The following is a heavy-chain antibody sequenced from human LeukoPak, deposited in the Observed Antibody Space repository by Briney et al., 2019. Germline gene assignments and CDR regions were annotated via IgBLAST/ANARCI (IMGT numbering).Heavy chain of an antibody. J-gene: IGHJ4*02. D-gene: IGHD2-2*01. CDR3: ATGYCSSTSCQFDY. CDR2: IIPILGIA. V-gene: IGHV1-69*04. CDR1: GGTFSSYA. Sequence: GSSVKVSCKASGGTFSSYAISWVRQAPGQGLEWMGRIIPILGIANYAQKFQGRVTITADKSTSTAYMELSSLRSEDTAVYYCATGYCSSTSCQFDYWGQGTLVTVSS.